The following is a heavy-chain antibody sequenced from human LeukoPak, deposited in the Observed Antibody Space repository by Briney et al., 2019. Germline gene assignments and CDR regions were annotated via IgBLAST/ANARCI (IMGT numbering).Heavy chain of an antibody. CDR1: GGSFSGYY. J-gene: IGHJ4*02. CDR3: ARGRRYYYGSGSYWFDY. Sequence: SETLSLTCAVYGGSFSGYYWSWIRQPPGKGLEWIGEMNHSGSTNYNPSLKSRVTISVDTSKNQFSLKLSSVAAADTAVYYCARGRRYYYGSGSYWFDYWGQGTLVTVSS. V-gene: IGHV4-34*01. CDR2: MNHSGST. D-gene: IGHD3-10*01.